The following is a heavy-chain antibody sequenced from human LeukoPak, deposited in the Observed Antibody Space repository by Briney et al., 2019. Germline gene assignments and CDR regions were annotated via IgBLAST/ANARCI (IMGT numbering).Heavy chain of an antibody. V-gene: IGHV3-48*01. CDR1: GFTFSSYS. D-gene: IGHD2-2*01. CDR2: ISSSSSTI. Sequence: GGSLRLSCAASGFTFSSYSMTWVRQAPGKGLEWVSYISSSSSTIYYADSVKGRFTISRDNAKNSLYLQMNSLRAEDTAVYYCARDRCSSTSCGFDYWGQGTLVTVSS. CDR3: ARDRCSSTSCGFDY. J-gene: IGHJ4*02.